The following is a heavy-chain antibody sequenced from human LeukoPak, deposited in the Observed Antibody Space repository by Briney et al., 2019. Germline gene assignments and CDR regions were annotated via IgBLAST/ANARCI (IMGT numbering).Heavy chain of an antibody. D-gene: IGHD1-7*01. V-gene: IGHV3-48*01. Sequence: PGGSLRLSCAASGFTFSSYSMNWVRQAPGKGLEWVSYISSSSSTIYYADSVKGRFTISRDNAKNSLYLQMNSLRAEDTAVYYCARGGAVGTTAYNWFDPWGQGTLVTVSS. J-gene: IGHJ5*02. CDR3: ARGGAVGTTAYNWFDP. CDR2: ISSSSSTI. CDR1: GFTFSSYS.